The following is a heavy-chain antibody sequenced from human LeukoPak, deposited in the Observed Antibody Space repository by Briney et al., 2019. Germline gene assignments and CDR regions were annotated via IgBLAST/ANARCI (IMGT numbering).Heavy chain of an antibody. J-gene: IGHJ6*02. CDR3: ARHQPWGTTMGPVMDV. V-gene: IGHV4-59*08. D-gene: IGHD1-1*01. CDR2: IYYSGST. CDR1: GGSISTYY. Sequence: PSETLSLTCTVSGGSISTYYWSWIRQPPGKGLEWIRYIYYSGSTNYNPSLKSRVTISVDTSKNQFSLKLSSVTAADTAVYYCARHQPWGTTMGPVMDVWGQGTTVTVSS.